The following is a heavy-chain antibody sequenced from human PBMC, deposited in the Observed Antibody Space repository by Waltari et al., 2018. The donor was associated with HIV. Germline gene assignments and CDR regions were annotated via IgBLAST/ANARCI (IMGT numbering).Heavy chain of an antibody. CDR2: ISSNSNFR. Sequence: EVQLVESGGGLVKPGGSLRLSCVVSGLTFSNYSMNWVRQAPGGRLEWVSSISSNSNFRYDADSVKGRFTISRDNAKNSLYLQMNSLRAEDTAVYYCASGFWGQGTTVTVSS. J-gene: IGHJ6*02. V-gene: IGHV3-21*01. D-gene: IGHD3-10*01. CDR3: ASGF. CDR1: GLTFSNYS.